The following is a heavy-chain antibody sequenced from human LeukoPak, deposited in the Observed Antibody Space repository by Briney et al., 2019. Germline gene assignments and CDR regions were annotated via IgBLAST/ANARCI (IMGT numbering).Heavy chain of an antibody. V-gene: IGHV1-2*02. Sequence: GASVKVSCKASGYTFTAYNIHWVRQAPGQELEWMGWISPNSGATDYAQQFQGRVTMTRDTSFTTVYMELKNLISDDTAVYYCARAPNQADYDFWGQGTLVTVSS. CDR2: ISPNSGAT. J-gene: IGHJ4*02. D-gene: IGHD3-3*01. CDR3: ARAPNQADYDF. CDR1: GYTFTAYN.